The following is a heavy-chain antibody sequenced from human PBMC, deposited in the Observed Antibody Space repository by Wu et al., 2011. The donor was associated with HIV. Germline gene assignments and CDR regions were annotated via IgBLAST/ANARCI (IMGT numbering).Heavy chain of an antibody. V-gene: IGHV1-69*14. CDR3: ARVYCSGGSCYAAYYYYMDV. D-gene: IGHD2-15*01. Sequence: QVQLVQSGAEVKKPGSSVKVYCKASGGTFSSYGISWVRQAPGQGPEWMGGIIPIFGTANYAQKFQGRVTITADKSTSTAYMELSSLRSEDTAVYYCARVYCSGGSCYAAYYYYMDVWGKGTTVTVSS. CDR1: GGTFSSYG. CDR2: IIPIFGTA. J-gene: IGHJ6*03.